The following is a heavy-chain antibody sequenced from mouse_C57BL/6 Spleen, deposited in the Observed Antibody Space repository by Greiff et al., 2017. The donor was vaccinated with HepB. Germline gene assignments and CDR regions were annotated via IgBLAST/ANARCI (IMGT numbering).Heavy chain of an antibody. CDR2: ISNGGGST. J-gene: IGHJ2*01. V-gene: IGHV5-12*01. CDR3: ARRSSYPYYFDY. CDR1: GFTFSDYY. Sequence: EVKLVESGGGLVQPGGSLKLSCAASGFTFSDYYMYWVRQTPEKRLEWVAYISNGGGSTYYPDTVKGRFTISRDNAKNTLYLQMSRLKSEDTAMYYCARRSSYPYYFDYWGQGTTLTVSS. D-gene: IGHD1-1*01.